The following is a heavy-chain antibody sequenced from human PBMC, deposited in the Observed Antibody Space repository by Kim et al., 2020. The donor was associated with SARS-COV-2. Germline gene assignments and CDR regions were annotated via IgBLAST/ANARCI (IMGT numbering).Heavy chain of an antibody. CDR3: AREGVVVPAAMKGLKGAFDI. Sequence: SVTLSLTCTVSGGSISSGGYYWSWIRQHPGKGLEWIGYIYYSGSTYYNPSLKSRVTISVDTSKNQFSLKLSSVTAADTAVYYCAREGVVVPAAMKGLKGAFDIWGQGTMVTVSS. V-gene: IGHV4-31*03. D-gene: IGHD2-2*01. CDR1: GGSISSGGYY. CDR2: IYYSGST. J-gene: IGHJ3*02.